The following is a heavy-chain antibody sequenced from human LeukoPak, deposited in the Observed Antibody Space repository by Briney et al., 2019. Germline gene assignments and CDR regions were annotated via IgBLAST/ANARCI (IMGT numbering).Heavy chain of an antibody. D-gene: IGHD3-10*01. V-gene: IGHV3-23*01. CDR3: AKDKIVGDGRWDFDY. CDR1: GFTLTSYS. CDR2: MTGGGAT. Sequence: GGSLRLSCAASGFTLTSYSMSWVRQAPGKGLEWVAGMTGGGATYHADSVKGRFVISRDNSKNTVYLQMNSLRAEDTALYFCAKDKIVGDGRWDFDYWGQGTLVTVSS. J-gene: IGHJ4*02.